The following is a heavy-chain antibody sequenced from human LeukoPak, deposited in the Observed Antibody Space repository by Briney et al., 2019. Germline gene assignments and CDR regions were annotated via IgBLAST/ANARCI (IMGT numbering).Heavy chain of an antibody. V-gene: IGHV3-53*01. CDR2: IYSDGAT. J-gene: IGHJ4*02. D-gene: IGHD1-26*01. Sequence: TGGSLTLSCAASRFTVSSNYMSWVRQAPGKGLEWVSIIYSDGATYYADSVKGRFTISRDKSKNTLYLQMSSLRAEDTAVYYCARVLGGVWDYFDSWGQGNQVTVSS. CDR1: RFTVSSNY. CDR3: ARVLGGVWDYFDS.